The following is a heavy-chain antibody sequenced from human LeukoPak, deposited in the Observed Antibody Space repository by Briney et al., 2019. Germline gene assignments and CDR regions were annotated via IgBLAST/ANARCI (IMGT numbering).Heavy chain of an antibody. D-gene: IGHD2-2*03. Sequence: GGSLRLSCAASGFTFSSYEMNWVRQAPGKGLEWVSYISSSGSNIYYADSVKGRFTISRDNAKNSLYLQMSSLRAEDTAVYYCARDWMSWGFDPWGQGTLVTVSS. CDR2: ISSSGSNI. J-gene: IGHJ5*02. CDR1: GFTFSSYE. V-gene: IGHV3-48*03. CDR3: ARDWMSWGFDP.